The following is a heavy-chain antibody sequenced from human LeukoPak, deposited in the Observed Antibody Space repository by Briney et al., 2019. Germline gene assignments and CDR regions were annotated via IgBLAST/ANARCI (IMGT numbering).Heavy chain of an antibody. D-gene: IGHD1-1*01. CDR1: GFTFSSFS. V-gene: IGHV3-21*01. J-gene: IGHJ4*02. CDR2: ISSSSGSI. CDR3: ARDWKIDY. Sequence: GGSLRLSCAASGFTFSSFSMNWVRQAPGKGLEWVSSISSSSGSIYYADSLKGRFTISRDNAKNSLYLQMDSLRAEDTAVYYCARDWKIDYWGQGTLVTVSS.